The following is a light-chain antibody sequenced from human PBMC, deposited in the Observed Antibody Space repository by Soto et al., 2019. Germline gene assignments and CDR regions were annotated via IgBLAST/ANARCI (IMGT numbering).Light chain of an antibody. V-gene: IGKV3-15*01. J-gene: IGKJ2*01. Sequence: EIVMTQSPATLSVSPGERATLSCRASQSVSSNLAWYQQKPGQAPRLLIYGASTRATGIPARFSGSGSGTEFTLTISSLQSEDVAVYYCQQYNNWPLLFGQGTKLEIK. CDR2: GAS. CDR3: QQYNNWPLL. CDR1: QSVSSN.